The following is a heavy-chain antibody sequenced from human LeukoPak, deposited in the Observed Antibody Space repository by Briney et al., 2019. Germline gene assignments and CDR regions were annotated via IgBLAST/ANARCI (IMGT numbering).Heavy chain of an antibody. V-gene: IGHV1-2*02. D-gene: IGHD1-26*01. Sequence: ASVKVSCKASGYTFTGYYMHWVRQAPGQGLEWMGWINPNSGGTNYAQKFQGRVTMTRDTSISTAYMEPSRLRSDDTAVYYCARGGSWDGDCYFCYMDVWGKGTTVTVSS. J-gene: IGHJ6*03. CDR3: ARGGSWDGDCYFCYMDV. CDR2: INPNSGGT. CDR1: GYTFTGYY.